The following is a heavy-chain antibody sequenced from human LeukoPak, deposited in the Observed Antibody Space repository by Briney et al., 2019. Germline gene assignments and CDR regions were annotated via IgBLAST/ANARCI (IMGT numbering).Heavy chain of an antibody. D-gene: IGHD3-3*01. CDR1: GFTFSSYS. Sequence: GGSLRLSCAASGFTFSSYSMNWVRQAPGRGLEWVSSISSSSSYIYYADSVKGRFTISRDNAKNSLYLQMNSLRAEDTAVYYCARGGYDFWSGYSSPYAFDIWGQGTMVTVS. CDR3: ARGGYDFWSGYSSPYAFDI. J-gene: IGHJ3*02. CDR2: ISSSSSYI. V-gene: IGHV3-21*01.